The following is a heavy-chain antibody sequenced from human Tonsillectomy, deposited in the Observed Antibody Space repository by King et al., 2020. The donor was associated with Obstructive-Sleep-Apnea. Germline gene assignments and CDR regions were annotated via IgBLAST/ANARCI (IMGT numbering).Heavy chain of an antibody. CDR1: GYTFNVYY. Sequence: QLVQSGAEVKKPWASVKVSCKASGYTFNVYYMYWVLQSPGQGLEWMGWMNPKSGGTNDGHKFQVRVTTTRETPISTAYMELSRLRSDDTAVYYCARGPVVVVAATVDWFDSWGQGTRVTVSS. CDR3: ARGPVVVVAATVDWFDS. CDR2: MNPKSGGT. J-gene: IGHJ5*01. V-gene: IGHV1-2*07. D-gene: IGHD2-15*01.